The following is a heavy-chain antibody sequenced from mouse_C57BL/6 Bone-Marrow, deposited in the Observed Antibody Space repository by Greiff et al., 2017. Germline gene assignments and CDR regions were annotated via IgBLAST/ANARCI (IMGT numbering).Heavy chain of an antibody. V-gene: IGHV3-8*01. CDR2: ISYSGST. Sequence: VQLKQSGPGLAKPSQTLSLTCSVTSYSITSDYWNWIRKFPGNKLEYMGYISYSGSTYYNPSLKSRISITRDTSKNQYYLQLNSVTTEDTATYYCARSSLFWGWYFDVWGTGTTVTVSS. CDR1: SYSITSDY. CDR3: ARSSLFWGWYFDV. D-gene: IGHD1-1*02. J-gene: IGHJ1*03.